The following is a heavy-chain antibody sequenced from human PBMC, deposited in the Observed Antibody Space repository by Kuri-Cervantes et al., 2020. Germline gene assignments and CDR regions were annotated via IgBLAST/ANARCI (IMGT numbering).Heavy chain of an antibody. CDR1: GGSISSSSYY. CDR2: IYYSGST. J-gene: IGHJ6*03. D-gene: IGHD3-10*01. CDR3: ARPSLLWFGDPPPPAHMDV. V-gene: IGHV4-39*01. Sequence: SETLSLTCTVSGGSISSSSYYWGWIRQPPGKGLEWIGSIYYSGSTYYNPSLKSRVTISVDTSKNQFSLKLSSVTAADTAVYYCARPSLLWFGDPPPPAHMDVWGKGTTVTVSS.